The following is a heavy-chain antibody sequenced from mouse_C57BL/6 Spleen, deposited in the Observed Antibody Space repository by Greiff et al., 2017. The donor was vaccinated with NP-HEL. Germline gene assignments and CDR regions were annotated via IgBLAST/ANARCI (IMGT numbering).Heavy chain of an antibody. V-gene: IGHV2-9-1*01. D-gene: IGHD1-1*01. J-gene: IGHJ1*03. CDR2: IWTGGGT. CDR1: GFSLTSYA. Sequence: VQLQESGPGLVAPSQSLSITCTVSGFSLTSYAISWVRQPPGKGLEWLGVIWTGGGTNYNSALKSRLSISKDNSKSQVFLKMNSLQTDDTARYYCARNHYYGSSYSNYWYFDVWGTGTTVTVSS. CDR3: ARNHYYGSSYSNYWYFDV.